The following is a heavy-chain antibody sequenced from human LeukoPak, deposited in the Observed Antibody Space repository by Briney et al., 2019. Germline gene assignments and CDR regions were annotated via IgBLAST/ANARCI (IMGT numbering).Heavy chain of an antibody. J-gene: IGHJ4*02. Sequence: PSETLSLTCTVSGGSTSSNSWSWMRQPPGKGLEWIGTYYNSGSTNYNPSLKSRATISVDTSKNQFSLKLSSVTAADTAVYYCAGKYYYDSSGYFYVDWWGQGILVTVSS. V-gene: IGHV4-59*08. D-gene: IGHD3-22*01. CDR2: YYNSGST. CDR3: AGKYYYDSSGYFYVDW. CDR1: GGSTSSNS.